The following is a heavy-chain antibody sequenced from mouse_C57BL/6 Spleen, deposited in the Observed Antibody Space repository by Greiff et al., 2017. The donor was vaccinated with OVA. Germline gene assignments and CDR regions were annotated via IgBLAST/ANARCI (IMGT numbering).Heavy chain of an antibody. CDR3: ARAQLYYDYEGFAY. J-gene: IGHJ3*01. V-gene: IGHV5-17*01. CDR1: GFTFSDYG. Sequence: EVMLVESGGGLVKPGGSLKLSCAASGFTFSDYGMHWVRQAPEKGLEWVAYISSGSSTIYYADTVKGRFTISRDNAKNTLFLQMTSLRSEDTAMYYCARAQLYYDYEGFAYWGQGTLVTVSA. CDR2: ISSGSSTI. D-gene: IGHD2-4*01.